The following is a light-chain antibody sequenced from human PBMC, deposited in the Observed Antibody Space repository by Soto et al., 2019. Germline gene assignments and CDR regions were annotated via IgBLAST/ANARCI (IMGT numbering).Light chain of an antibody. J-gene: IGLJ1*01. Sequence: QSALTQPASVSGSPGQSITISCTGTSSDVGGYNYVSWYQHHPGKAPKLLIYDVSNRPSGVSNRFSGSKSDNTASLTISGLQPEDAADYYCSSYTTSNTRQIVFGTGTKVNVL. CDR2: DVS. V-gene: IGLV2-14*03. CDR3: SSYTTSNTRQIV. CDR1: SSDVGGYNY.